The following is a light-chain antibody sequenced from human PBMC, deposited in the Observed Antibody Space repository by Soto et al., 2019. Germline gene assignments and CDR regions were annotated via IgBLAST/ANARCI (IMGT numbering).Light chain of an antibody. CDR1: QSLLHSNGYNY. J-gene: IGKJ1*01. CDR3: MQALQTPPT. V-gene: IGKV2-28*01. CDR2: LGS. Sequence: DIVVTRSPLSLPVTPGEPASISCRSSQSLLHSNGYNYLDWYLQKPGQSPQLLIYLGSNRSSGVPDRFSGSGSGTDFTLKISRVEAEDVGVYYCMQALQTPPTFGQGTKVDIK.